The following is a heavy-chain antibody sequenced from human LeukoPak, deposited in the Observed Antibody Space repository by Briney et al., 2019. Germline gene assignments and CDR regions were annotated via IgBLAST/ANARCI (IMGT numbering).Heavy chain of an antibody. J-gene: IGHJ6*03. CDR2: ISSSGSTI. CDR1: GFTFSDYY. Sequence: GGSLRLSCAASGFTFSDYYMSFLRQAPGKGVEGVSYISSSGSTIYYADSVKGRFTISRDNAKNSLFLQMNSLRAEDTAVYYCARDTSAKMYYMDVWGKGTTVTVSS. D-gene: IGHD2-2*01. CDR3: ARDTSAKMYYMDV. V-gene: IGHV3-11*04.